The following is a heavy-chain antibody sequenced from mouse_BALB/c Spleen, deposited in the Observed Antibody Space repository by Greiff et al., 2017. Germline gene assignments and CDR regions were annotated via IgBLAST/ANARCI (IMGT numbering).Heavy chain of an antibody. D-gene: IGHD2-10*02. CDR1: GFSLTSYG. CDR2: IWAGGST. J-gene: IGHJ3*01. V-gene: IGHV2-9*02. CDR3: ARGYGNYFAWFAY. Sequence: QVQLKESGPGLVAPSQSLSITCTVSGFSLTSYGVHWVRQPPGKGLEWLGVIWAGGSTNYNSALMSRLSISKDNSKSQVFLKMNSLQTDDTAMYYCARGYGNYFAWFAYWGQGTLVTVSA.